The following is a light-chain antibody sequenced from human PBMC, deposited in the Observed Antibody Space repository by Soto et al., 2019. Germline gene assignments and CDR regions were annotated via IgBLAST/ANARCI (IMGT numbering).Light chain of an antibody. Sequence: QSALTQPASVSGSPGQSITISCTGTSIDVGGYNYVSWYQQHPGKAPRLIIYEVSNRPSGVSNRFSGSKSGNTASLTISGLQAEDEADYYCSSYTSSSTRVFGGGTKLTFL. J-gene: IGLJ3*02. CDR1: SIDVGGYNY. CDR3: SSYTSSSTRV. CDR2: EVS. V-gene: IGLV2-14*01.